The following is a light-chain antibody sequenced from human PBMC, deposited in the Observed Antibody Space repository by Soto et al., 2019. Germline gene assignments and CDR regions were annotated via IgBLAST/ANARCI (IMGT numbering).Light chain of an antibody. CDR1: QSVNSRY. V-gene: IGKV3-20*01. CDR3: QQYGSSPRT. CDR2: GAS. Sequence: EIVLTQSPGTLSLSPGERATLSCRASQSVNSRYFAWYQQKPGQAPRLLSYGASSRATGIPDRFSGSGSGTDFTLTITRLEPEYFAVYYCQQYGSSPRTFGGGTKVEIK. J-gene: IGKJ4*01.